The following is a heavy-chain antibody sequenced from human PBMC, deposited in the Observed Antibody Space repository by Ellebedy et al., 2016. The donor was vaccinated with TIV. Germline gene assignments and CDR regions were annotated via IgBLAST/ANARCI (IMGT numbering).Heavy chain of an antibody. CDR3: ARGNRTTEHWFFDL. CDR1: GGYISSNF. Sequence: ESLKISCTVSGGYISSNFWGWIRQPPGKGLEWIGETVNSGSTHYNPSLTSRVTISEDTSMNQFSLTLNSVTAADTAVYYCARGNRTTEHWFFDLWGRGTLVTVSS. J-gene: IGHJ2*01. D-gene: IGHD1-14*01. CDR2: TVNSGST. V-gene: IGHV4-34*01.